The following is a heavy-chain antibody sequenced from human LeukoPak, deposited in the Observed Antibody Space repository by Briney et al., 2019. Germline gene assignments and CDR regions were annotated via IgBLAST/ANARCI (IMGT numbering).Heavy chain of an antibody. Sequence: QPGGSLRLSCAASGFTFSSYAMSWVRQAPGKGLEWVSAISGSGGSTYYADSVKGRFTISRDNSKNTLYLQMNSLRAENTAVYYCAKHSGSYYTAFDYWGQGTLVTVSS. J-gene: IGHJ4*02. CDR1: GFTFSSYA. V-gene: IGHV3-23*01. D-gene: IGHD1-26*01. CDR2: ISGSGGST. CDR3: AKHSGSYYTAFDY.